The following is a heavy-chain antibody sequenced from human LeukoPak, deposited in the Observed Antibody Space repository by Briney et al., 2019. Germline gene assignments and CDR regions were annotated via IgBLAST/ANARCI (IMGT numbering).Heavy chain of an antibody. CDR1: GGSISSHY. V-gene: IGHV4-59*11. J-gene: IGHJ4*02. D-gene: IGHD4-17*01. CDR3: ARVLDGDYPFDY. CDR2: IYYSGST. Sequence: SETLSLTCTVSGGSISSHYWGWIRQPPGKGLEWIGYIYYSGSTNYNPSLKSRVTISVDTSKNQFSLKLSSVTAADTAVYYCARVLDGDYPFDYWGQGTLVTVSS.